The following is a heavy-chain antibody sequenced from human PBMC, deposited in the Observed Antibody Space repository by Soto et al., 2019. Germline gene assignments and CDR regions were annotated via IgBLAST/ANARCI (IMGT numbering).Heavy chain of an antibody. CDR1: GYTFTSYG. V-gene: IGHV1-18*01. CDR2: ISAYNGNT. CDR3: ARLDCGGDCHLAIIDS. D-gene: IGHD2-21*01. Sequence: QVQLVQSGAEVKKPGASVKVSCKASGYTFTSYGISWVRHAPGQGLEWMGWISAYNGNTNYAQKLQGRVTMTTDTSTSTAYMDLRSLRYDDTAVYYCARLDCGGDCHLAIIDSWGQGTLVTVSS. J-gene: IGHJ4*02.